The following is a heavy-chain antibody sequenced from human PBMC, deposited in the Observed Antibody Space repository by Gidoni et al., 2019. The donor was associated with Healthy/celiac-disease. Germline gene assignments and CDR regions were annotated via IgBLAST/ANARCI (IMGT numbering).Heavy chain of an antibody. J-gene: IGHJ4*02. D-gene: IGHD2-15*01. CDR1: GGSISSYY. CDR2: IYYSGST. Sequence: QVQLQESGPGLVKPSETLSLTCTVSGGSISSYYWSWIRQPPGKGLEWIGYIYYSGSTNYNPSLKSRVTISVDTSKNQFPLKLSSVTAADTAVYYCAAGRKYCSGGSCFLDTFDYWGQGTLVTVSS. CDR3: AAGRKYCSGGSCFLDTFDY. V-gene: IGHV4-59*01.